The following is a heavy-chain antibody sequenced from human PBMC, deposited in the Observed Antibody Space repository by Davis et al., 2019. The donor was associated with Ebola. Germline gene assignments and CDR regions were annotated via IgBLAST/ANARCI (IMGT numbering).Heavy chain of an antibody. J-gene: IGHJ6*02. V-gene: IGHV4-34*01. CDR2: INHSGST. Sequence: PGGSLRLSCTVSGGSINSGGYYWSWIRQPPGKGLEWIGEINHSGSTNYNPSLKSRVTISVDTSKNQFSLKLSSVTAADTAVYYCARGAARYSGYDFTYYYYGMDVWGQGTTVTVSS. CDR1: GGSINSGGYY. CDR3: ARGAARYSGYDFTYYYYGMDV. D-gene: IGHD5-12*01.